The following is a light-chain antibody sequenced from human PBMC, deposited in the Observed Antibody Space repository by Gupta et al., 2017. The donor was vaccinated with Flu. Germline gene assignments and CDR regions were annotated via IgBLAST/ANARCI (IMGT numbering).Light chain of an antibody. J-gene: IGLJ3*02. Sequence: QSVFTQPPSVSAAPGQKVTISCSGSSSNIGNNYVSWYQQLPGTAPKLVIYDNNKRPSGIPDRFSGSKSGTSATLGITGLQTGDEADYYCGTWDSSLSVGVFGGGTKLTVL. CDR1: SSNIGNNY. V-gene: IGLV1-51*01. CDR2: DNN. CDR3: GTWDSSLSVGV.